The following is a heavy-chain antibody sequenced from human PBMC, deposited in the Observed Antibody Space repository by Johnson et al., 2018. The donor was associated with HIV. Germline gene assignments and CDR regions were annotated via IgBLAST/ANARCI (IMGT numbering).Heavy chain of an antibody. CDR1: GFTFSDYY. V-gene: IGHV3-11*04. CDR3: AKWWFRELLPNAFDL. CDR2: ISSSGSTI. J-gene: IGHJ3*01. Sequence: QVQLVESGGGLIQPGGSLRLSCAASGFTFSDYYMSWIRQAPGKGLEWVSYISSSGSTIYYADSVKGRFTISRDNAKNSLYRQMNSLRAGDTAVYYCAKWWFRELLPNAFDLWGQGTMVTVSS. D-gene: IGHD3-10*01.